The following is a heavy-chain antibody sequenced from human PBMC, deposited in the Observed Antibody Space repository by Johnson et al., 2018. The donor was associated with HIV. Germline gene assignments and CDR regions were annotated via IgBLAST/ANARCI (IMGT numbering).Heavy chain of an antibody. J-gene: IGHJ3*02. CDR3: ARVRIIYSSSSHAFDI. CDR2: ISYDGSNK. CDR1: GFRFSSYA. Sequence: QVQLVESGGGVVQPGRSLRLSCVASGFRFSSYAVHWVRQAPGKGLEWVAVISYDGSNKYYADSVKGRFTISRDNSKNTLYLQMNSLRAEDTAVYYCARVRIIYSSSSHAFDIWGQGTMVTVSS. V-gene: IGHV3-30*04. D-gene: IGHD6-6*01.